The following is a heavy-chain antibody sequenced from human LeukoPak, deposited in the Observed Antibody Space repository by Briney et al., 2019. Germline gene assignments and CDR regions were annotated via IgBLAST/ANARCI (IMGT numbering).Heavy chain of an antibody. Sequence: PGGSLRLSCAASGFTFSSYGMHWVRQAPGKGLEWVAFIRYDGSNKYYADSVKGRFTISRDNSKNTLYLQMNSLRAEDTAVYYCARDPGDGYTPGWFDPWGQGTLVTVSS. D-gene: IGHD5-24*01. CDR3: ARDPGDGYTPGWFDP. CDR1: GFTFSSYG. V-gene: IGHV3-30*02. J-gene: IGHJ5*02. CDR2: IRYDGSNK.